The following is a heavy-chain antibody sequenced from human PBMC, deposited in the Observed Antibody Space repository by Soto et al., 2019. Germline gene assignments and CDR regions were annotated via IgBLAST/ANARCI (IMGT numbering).Heavy chain of an antibody. Sequence: QVQLQESGPGLVKPSQTLSLTCTVSGGSIISAAYYWSWIRQHPGKGLEWIGYISHSGSTYYTPSLKSRVIISADTSNNQFSLNLTSVTAADTAVYYCAREYTYGSNFFDCWGQGALVTVSS. D-gene: IGHD5-18*01. CDR3: AREYTYGSNFFDC. J-gene: IGHJ4*02. V-gene: IGHV4-31*03. CDR2: ISHSGST. CDR1: GGSIISAAYY.